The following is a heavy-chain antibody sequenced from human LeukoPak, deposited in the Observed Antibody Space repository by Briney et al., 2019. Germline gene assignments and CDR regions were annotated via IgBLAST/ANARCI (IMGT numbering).Heavy chain of an antibody. CDR2: INYSGDT. V-gene: IGHV4-34*01. D-gene: IGHD1-26*01. CDR3: ARGSVTRGSYFGGSDY. J-gene: IGHJ4*02. Sequence: SETLSLTCTFYGGSFSGYYWSWIRQPPGKGLEWIREINYSGDTNYNPSLKSRVTISVDTSKNQFSLKLSSVTAADTAVYYCARGSVTRGSYFGGSDYWGQGTLVTVSS. CDR1: GGSFSGYY.